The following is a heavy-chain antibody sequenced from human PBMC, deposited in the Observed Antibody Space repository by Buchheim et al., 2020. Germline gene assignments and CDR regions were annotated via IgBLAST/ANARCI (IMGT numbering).Heavy chain of an antibody. D-gene: IGHD3-9*01. CDR1: GFTFSSYG. J-gene: IGHJ4*02. CDR2: IWDDGSNK. Sequence: QVQLVESGGGVVQPGRSLRLSCAASGFTFSSYGMHWVRQAPGKGLEWVAVIWDDGSNKYYADSVKGRFTIYRDNSKNTLYLQIKSLRAEDMYLYDCERDVILTAFDYWGQGTL. CDR3: ERDVILTAFDY. V-gene: IGHV3-33*01.